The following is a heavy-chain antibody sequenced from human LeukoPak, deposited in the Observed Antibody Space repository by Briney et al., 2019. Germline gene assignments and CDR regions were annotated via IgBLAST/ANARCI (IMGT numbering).Heavy chain of an antibody. D-gene: IGHD2-15*01. CDR3: ARVGSYYVMGV. CDR2: ISTSSRTI. CDR1: GFSLSSYG. V-gene: IGHV3-48*01. Sequence: PGGSLRLSCAASGFSLSSYGMNWVRQAPGKGLEWASYISTSSRTIYYRDSVKGRFTISRDNAKSSLYLQMNSLRAEDTAVYYCARVGSYYVMGVWGQGAAVTVSS. J-gene: IGHJ6*02.